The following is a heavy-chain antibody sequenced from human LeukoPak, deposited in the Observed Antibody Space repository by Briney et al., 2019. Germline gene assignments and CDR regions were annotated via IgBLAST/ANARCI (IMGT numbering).Heavy chain of an antibody. V-gene: IGHV4-59*08. Sequence: SETLSLTCSFSGGSISSYYWSWIRQPPGKGLEWIGYIFYSGSTNYNPSLKSRVTISLDTSKNQFSLKLSSVTAADTAVYYCATQARIVGATGYFDYWGQGTLVTVSS. CDR3: ATQARIVGATGYFDY. J-gene: IGHJ4*02. CDR2: IFYSGST. D-gene: IGHD1-26*01. CDR1: GGSISSYY.